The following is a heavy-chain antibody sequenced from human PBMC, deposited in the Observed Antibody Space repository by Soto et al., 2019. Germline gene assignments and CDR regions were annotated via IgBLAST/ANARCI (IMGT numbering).Heavy chain of an antibody. D-gene: IGHD2-15*01. Sequence: PSETLSLTCAVSSGSISSSNWWSWVRQPPGKGLEWIGEIYHSGSTNYNQNLKRRVTKTVDKSKNQFSLKLSSVTAADTAVYYCARDAIGYCSGGSCQYYYMDVWGKGTTVT. V-gene: IGHV4-4*02. CDR3: ARDAIGYCSGGSCQYYYMDV. CDR2: IYHSGST. J-gene: IGHJ6*03. CDR1: SGSISSSNW.